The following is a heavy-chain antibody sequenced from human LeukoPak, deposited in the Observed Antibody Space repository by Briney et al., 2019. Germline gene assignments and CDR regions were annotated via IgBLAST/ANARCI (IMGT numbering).Heavy chain of an antibody. CDR2: IFNGGTT. D-gene: IGHD5-24*01. CDR1: GGSISSYF. J-gene: IGHJ4*02. Sequence: SETLSLTCSVSGGSISSYFWHWTRQPPGKGLEWMGYIFNGGTTAYNPSLKRRVTMSVDTSKNQFSLTLSSVTAADTAVYYCARDPDGYKFFDYWGRGSPVTVSS. CDR3: ARDPDGYKFFDY. V-gene: IGHV4-59*01.